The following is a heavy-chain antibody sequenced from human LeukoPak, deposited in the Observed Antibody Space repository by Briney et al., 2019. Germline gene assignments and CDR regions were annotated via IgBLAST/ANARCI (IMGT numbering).Heavy chain of an antibody. CDR2: ISSSGSTI. J-gene: IGHJ4*02. V-gene: IGHV3-11*04. CDR1: GFTFSDYY. CDR3: ARDQGGGYSGYDFSDY. D-gene: IGHD5-12*01. Sequence: NPGGSLRLSCAASGFTFSDYYMSWIRQAPGKGLEWVSYISSSGSTIYYADSVKGRFTISRNNAKNSLYLQMNSLRAEDTAVYYCARDQGGGYSGYDFSDYWGQGTLVTVSS.